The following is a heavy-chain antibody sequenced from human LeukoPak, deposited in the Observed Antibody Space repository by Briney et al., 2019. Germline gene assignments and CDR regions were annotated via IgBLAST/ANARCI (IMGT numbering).Heavy chain of an antibody. Sequence: GASVKVSCKASGYTFTGYYMHWVRQAPGQGLEWMGWINPSSGGTNYAQKFQGRVTMTRDTSTSTVYMELSSLRSEDTAVYYCASGYDFWSGYQDYWGQGTLVTVSS. D-gene: IGHD3-3*01. CDR2: INPSSGGT. CDR1: GYTFTGYY. V-gene: IGHV1-2*02. J-gene: IGHJ4*02. CDR3: ASGYDFWSGYQDY.